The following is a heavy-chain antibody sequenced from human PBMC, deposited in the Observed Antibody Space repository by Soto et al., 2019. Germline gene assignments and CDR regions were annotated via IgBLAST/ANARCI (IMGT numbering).Heavy chain of an antibody. J-gene: IGHJ4*02. CDR1: GVTFSNAW. V-gene: IGHV3-15*01. CDR2: IKSKSDCGTT. Sequence: EVQLVESGGGLVKPGGSLRLSCAASGVTFSNAWMSWVRQAPGKGLEWVDRIKSKSDCGTTDYGAPENGRFILSRDDSKITLYLQMNSVKPAHTAVYYCNKEAPHCLYWGQGTLVTVSS. CDR3: NKEAPHCLY.